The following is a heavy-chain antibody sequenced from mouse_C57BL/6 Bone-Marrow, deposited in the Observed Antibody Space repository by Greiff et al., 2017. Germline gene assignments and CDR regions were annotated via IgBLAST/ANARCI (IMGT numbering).Heavy chain of an antibody. D-gene: IGHD4-1*01. CDR2: ITPSSGYT. J-gene: IGHJ2*01. Sequence: QVQLKQSGAELARPGASVKMSCKASGYTFTSYTMHWVKQRPGQGLEWIGYITPSSGYTKYNQKFKDKATLTADKSSSTAYMQLSSLTTEDSAVEYCARENNWDYFDDWGQGTTLTVSS. CDR3: ARENNWDYFDD. CDR1: GYTFTSYT. V-gene: IGHV1-4*01.